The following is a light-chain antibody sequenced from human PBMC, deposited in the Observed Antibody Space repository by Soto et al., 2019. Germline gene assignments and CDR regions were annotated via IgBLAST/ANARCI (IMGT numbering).Light chain of an antibody. CDR3: QYYNYYSPA. Sequence: DIQMTQSPSTLSASVGDRVTITCRASQSVSSWLAWYQQRPGKAPKLLIYDASTLESGVPSRFSGSGSGTDFTLTISSLQPDDFATYYCQYYNYYSPAFGQGTKVEVK. CDR1: QSVSSW. V-gene: IGKV1-5*01. J-gene: IGKJ1*01. CDR2: DAS.